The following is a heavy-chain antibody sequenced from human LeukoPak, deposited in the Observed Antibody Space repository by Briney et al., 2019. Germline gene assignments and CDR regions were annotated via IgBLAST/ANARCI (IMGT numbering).Heavy chain of an antibody. V-gene: IGHV3-21*01. CDR2: ISSTSTYI. J-gene: IGHJ3*02. CDR3: ASDDYGDYEDGFDI. CDR1: GFTFSRAT. D-gene: IGHD4-17*01. Sequence: GGSLRLSCVVSGFTFSRATMNWVRQAPGEGLEWVSSISSTSTYINYADSVKGRFTISRDNAKKSLYLQMNGLRGEDTAMYYCASDDYGDYEDGFDIWGQGTMVTVSS.